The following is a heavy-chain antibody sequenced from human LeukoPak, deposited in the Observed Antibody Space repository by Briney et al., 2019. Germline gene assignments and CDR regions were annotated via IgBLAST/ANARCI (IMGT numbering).Heavy chain of an antibody. J-gene: IGHJ3*02. Sequence: SETLSLTCAVYGGSFSGYYWSWIRQPPGKGLEWIGEINHSGSTNYNPSLKSRVTISVDTSKNQFSLKLSSGTAADTAVYYCARELRYLDAFDIWGQGTMVTVSS. CDR3: ARELRYLDAFDI. D-gene: IGHD3-9*01. CDR1: GGSFSGYY. CDR2: INHSGST. V-gene: IGHV4-34*01.